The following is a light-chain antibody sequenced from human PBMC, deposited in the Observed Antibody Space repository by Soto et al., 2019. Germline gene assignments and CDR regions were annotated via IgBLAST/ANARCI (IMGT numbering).Light chain of an antibody. V-gene: IGKV1-5*03. CDR3: QQYNGYWT. Sequence: DIQMTRSPSTLSASVGDRVTITCRASQIISGSLAWYQQKPGKAPNHPIYEAYNLKSGVPSRFSGSGSGTEYTLTISSLQPDDSANYYCQQYNGYWTFGQGTRVEIK. CDR2: EAY. J-gene: IGKJ1*01. CDR1: QIISGS.